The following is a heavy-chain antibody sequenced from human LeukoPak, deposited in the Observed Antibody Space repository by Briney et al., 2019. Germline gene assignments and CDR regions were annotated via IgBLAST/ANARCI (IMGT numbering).Heavy chain of an antibody. CDR1: GFTFSSYS. Sequence: GGSLRLSCAASGFTFSSYSMNWVRQAPGKGLEWVSSISSSSSYIYYADSAKGRFTISGDNAKNSLYLQMNSLRAEDTAVYYCARVVYSGSYYDYWGQGTLVTVSS. J-gene: IGHJ4*02. CDR3: ARVVYSGSYYDY. D-gene: IGHD1-26*01. V-gene: IGHV3-21*01. CDR2: ISSSSSYI.